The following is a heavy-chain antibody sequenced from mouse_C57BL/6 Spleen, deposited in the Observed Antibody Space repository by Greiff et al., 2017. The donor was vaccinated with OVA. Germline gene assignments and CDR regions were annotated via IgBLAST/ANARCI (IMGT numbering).Heavy chain of an antibody. V-gene: IGHV5-17*01. CDR1: GFTFSDYG. D-gene: IGHD2-1*01. CDR3: ARVYYGYDAMDY. Sequence: EVKLMESGGGLVKPGGSLKLSCAASGFTFSDYGMHWVRQAPEKGLEWVAYISSGSSTIYYADTVKGRFTISRDNAKNTLFLQMTSLRSEDTAMYYCARVYYGYDAMDYWGQGTSVTVSS. J-gene: IGHJ4*01. CDR2: ISSGSSTI.